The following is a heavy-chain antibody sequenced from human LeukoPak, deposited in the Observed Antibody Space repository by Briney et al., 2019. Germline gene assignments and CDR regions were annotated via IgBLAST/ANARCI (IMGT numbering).Heavy chain of an antibody. D-gene: IGHD6-13*01. J-gene: IGHJ4*02. Sequence: TSETLSLTCTVSGGSISSSSYYWGWIRQPPGKGLEWIGEINHSGSTNYNPSLKSRVTISVDTSKNQFSLKLSSVTAADTAVYYCARGFGSWYLGYFDYWGQGTLVTVSS. CDR1: GGSISSSSYY. V-gene: IGHV4-39*07. CDR3: ARGFGSWYLGYFDY. CDR2: INHSGST.